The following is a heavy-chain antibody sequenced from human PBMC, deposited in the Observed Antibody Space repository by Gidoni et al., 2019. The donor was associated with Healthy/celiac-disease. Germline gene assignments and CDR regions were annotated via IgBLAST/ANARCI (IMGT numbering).Heavy chain of an antibody. CDR2: IYYSGST. CDR3: ARTKYSSGSGGAFDI. Sequence: QLQLQESGPGLVKPSETLSLTCTVSGSSISSSSYYWGWIRQPPGKGLEWIGSIYYSGSTSNNPSLKSRVTISVDTSKNQFSLKLSSVTAADTAVYYCARTKYSSGSGGAFDIWGQGTMVTVSS. J-gene: IGHJ3*02. V-gene: IGHV4-39*01. D-gene: IGHD6-19*01. CDR1: GSSISSSSYY.